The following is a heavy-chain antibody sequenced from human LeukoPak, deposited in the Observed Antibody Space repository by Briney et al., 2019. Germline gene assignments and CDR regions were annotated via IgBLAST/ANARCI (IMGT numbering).Heavy chain of an antibody. CDR2: IIPIFGTA. Sequence: SVKVSCKASGGTFSSYAISWGRQAPGQGLEWMGRIIPIFGTANYAQKFQGRVTITTDESTSTAYMELSSLRSEDTAVYYCARPLRSGYYYNAFDIWGQGTMVTVSS. CDR1: GGTFSSYA. D-gene: IGHD3-22*01. CDR3: ARPLRSGYYYNAFDI. J-gene: IGHJ3*02. V-gene: IGHV1-69*05.